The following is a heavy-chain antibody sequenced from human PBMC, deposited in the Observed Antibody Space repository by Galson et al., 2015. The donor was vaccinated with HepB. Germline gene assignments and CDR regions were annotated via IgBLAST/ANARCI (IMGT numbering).Heavy chain of an antibody. Sequence: SVKVSCKASGGTFSTYTINWVRHAPGHGLEWMGGITPMFGTAKYAQKFQGRVMITADEYTSTVYMELRSLKSEDTAVDYCATEGIAGPANPVNYWGQGTLVAVSS. CDR1: GGTFSTYT. D-gene: IGHD6-13*01. J-gene: IGHJ4*02. CDR2: ITPMFGTA. CDR3: ATEGIAGPANPVNY. V-gene: IGHV1-69*13.